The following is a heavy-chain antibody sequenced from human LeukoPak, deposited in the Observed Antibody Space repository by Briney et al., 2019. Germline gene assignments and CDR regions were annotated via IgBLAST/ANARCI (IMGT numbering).Heavy chain of an antibody. Sequence: SETLSLTCTVSGGSISSYYWSWIRQPPGKGLEWIGYIYYSGSTNYNPSLKSRVTISVDTSKNQFSLKLSSVTAADTAVYYCATVGKTYYFDYWGQGTLVTVSS. D-gene: IGHD7-27*01. J-gene: IGHJ4*02. CDR3: ATVGKTYYFDY. CDR1: GGSISSYY. CDR2: IYYSGST. V-gene: IGHV4-59*08.